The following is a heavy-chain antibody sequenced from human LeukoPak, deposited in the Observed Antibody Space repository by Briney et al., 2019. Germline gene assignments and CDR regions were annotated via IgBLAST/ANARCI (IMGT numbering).Heavy chain of an antibody. V-gene: IGHV4-39*01. D-gene: IGHD5-24*01. J-gene: IGHJ4*02. CDR1: GGSIRSSYYY. CDR3: ARATPVEMATSYYYFDY. Sequence: SETLSLTCTVSGGSIRSSYYYWGWIRQPPGKGLEWIGSIYDSGSTYYNPSLKSRVTISVDTSKNQFSLKLSSVTAADTAVYYCARATPVEMATSYYYFDYWGQGTLVTVSS. CDR2: IYDSGST.